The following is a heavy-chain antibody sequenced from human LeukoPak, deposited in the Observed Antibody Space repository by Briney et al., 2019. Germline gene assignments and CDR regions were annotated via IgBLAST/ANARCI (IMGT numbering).Heavy chain of an antibody. Sequence: SETLSLTCAVSGGSISPYYWMWIRQPPGKGLEWIGYISYSGSTNYNPSLKSRVTISVDTSKNQFSLKLSSVTAADTAVYYCARGQNWGSYFDYWGQGTLVTVSS. V-gene: IGHV4-59*12. J-gene: IGHJ4*02. CDR1: GGSISPYY. CDR2: ISYSGST. CDR3: ARGQNWGSYFDY. D-gene: IGHD7-27*01.